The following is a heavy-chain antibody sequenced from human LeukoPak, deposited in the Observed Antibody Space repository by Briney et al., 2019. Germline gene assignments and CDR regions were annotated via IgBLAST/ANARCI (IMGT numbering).Heavy chain of an antibody. D-gene: IGHD1-1*01. CDR1: GFTFSSYS. J-gene: IGHJ4*02. V-gene: IGHV3-48*01. CDR3: ARGRTTGTNY. Sequence: GGSLRLSCAASGFTFSSYSMNWVRQAPGKGLEWVSYISSSSSTIYYADSVKGRFTISRDNAKNSLYLQMNSLRAEDTAVYYCARGRTTGTNYWGQGTLVTVSS. CDR2: ISSSSSTI.